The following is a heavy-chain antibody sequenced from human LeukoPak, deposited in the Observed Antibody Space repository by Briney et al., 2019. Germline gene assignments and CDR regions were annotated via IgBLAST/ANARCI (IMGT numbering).Heavy chain of an antibody. CDR2: ISSSSSTI. V-gene: IGHV3-48*01. J-gene: IGHJ4*02. CDR3: ARDTIYWGSYGEFYFDY. CDR1: ASTFSSYT. Sequence: GGPLRLSCAGPASTFSSYTMSWVRQAPGKGLEWVSYISSSSSTIYYADSVKGRFTISRDNAKNSLYLQMNSLRAEDTAVYYCARDTIYWGSYGEFYFDYWGQGTLVTVSS. D-gene: IGHD1-26*01.